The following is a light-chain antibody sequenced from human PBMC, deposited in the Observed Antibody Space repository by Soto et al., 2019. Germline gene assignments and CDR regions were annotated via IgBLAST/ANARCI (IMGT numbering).Light chain of an antibody. CDR2: TAS. CDR3: QQSNTFPLT. J-gene: IGKJ4*01. V-gene: IGKV1-12*01. CDR1: QTISNW. Sequence: DIQMTQSPSSVSASVGDRVTITCRASQTISNWLVWYQQKPGKAPLLLISTASNLQSGVPSRFIGSGSGTDFTLTITSLQPEDVATYYCQQSNTFPLTFGGGSKVEI.